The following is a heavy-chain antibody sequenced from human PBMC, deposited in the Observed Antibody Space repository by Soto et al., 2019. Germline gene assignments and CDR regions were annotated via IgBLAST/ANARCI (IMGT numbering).Heavy chain of an antibody. J-gene: IGHJ4*02. CDR3: ARVDSSGCSEY. V-gene: IGHV5-51*01. D-gene: IGHD6-25*01. Sequence: PGESLKISCKGSGYSFTSYWIGWVRQMPGKGLECMEFIYPGDSDTTYSPSFQGHVTISADKYSSTAYLQWSSLKASDTAMYYCARVDSSGCSEYWGQGTLVTVSS. CDR1: GYSFTSYW. CDR2: IYPGDSDT.